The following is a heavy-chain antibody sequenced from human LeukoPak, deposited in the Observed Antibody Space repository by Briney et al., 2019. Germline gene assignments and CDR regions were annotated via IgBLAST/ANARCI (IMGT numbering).Heavy chain of an antibody. CDR1: GFTFSSYA. D-gene: IGHD1-1*01. CDR3: AKGRYPLSYYYLDV. Sequence: GGSLRLSCAASGFTFSSYAMHWVRQAPGKGLEWVAVISYDGSNKYYADSVKGRFTISRDNSKNTLYLQMNSLRAEDTAVYYCAKGRYPLSYYYLDVWGKGTTVTVSS. V-gene: IGHV3-30*04. CDR2: ISYDGSNK. J-gene: IGHJ6*03.